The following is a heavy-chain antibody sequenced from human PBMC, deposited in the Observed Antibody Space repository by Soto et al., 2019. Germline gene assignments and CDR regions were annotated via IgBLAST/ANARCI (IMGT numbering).Heavy chain of an antibody. CDR1: GFTFSSDW. Sequence: EVQLVESGGGLVQPGGSLRLSCAVSGFTFSSDWMHWVRQAPGKGLVWVSRINSDGSSTSYADSVKGRFTISRDNAKNTRYLKMNSLRAEDTAVYYCASTVVTCYWGQGTLVTVSS. CDR2: INSDGSST. CDR3: ASTVVTCY. V-gene: IGHV3-74*01. D-gene: IGHD2-15*01. J-gene: IGHJ4*02.